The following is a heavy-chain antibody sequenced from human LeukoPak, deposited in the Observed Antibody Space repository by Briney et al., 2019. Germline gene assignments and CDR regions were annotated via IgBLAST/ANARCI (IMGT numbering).Heavy chain of an antibody. CDR2: INHSWST. Sequence: SETLSLTCTVSGYSISNNFYWAWIRQSPGKGLEWIVGINHSWSTYYNPSLKSRVTISVDTSKNQFSLKLTSVTAADTAVYYCARAPGTTFDYWGHGNMVTVSS. CDR3: ARAPGTTFDY. V-gene: IGHV4-38-2*02. CDR1: GYSISNNFY. J-gene: IGHJ4*01. D-gene: IGHD4-17*01.